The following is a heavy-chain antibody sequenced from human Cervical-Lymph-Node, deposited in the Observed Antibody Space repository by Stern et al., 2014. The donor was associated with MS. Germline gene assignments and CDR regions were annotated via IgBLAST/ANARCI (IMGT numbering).Heavy chain of an antibody. V-gene: IGHV3-74*02. D-gene: IGHD3-10*01. J-gene: IGHJ4*02. CDR3: TKDTYGPEDY. CDR1: GFTFRNYW. CDR2: INRDGTTI. Sequence: EVQLVESGGGLVQPGWSLRLSCVASGFTFRNYWMHWVRQGPGKGLVWVARINRDGTTITHADSVKGRFTISRDNAKNTLYLQMNSLRVEDTAVYYCTKDTYGPEDYWGQGTSVTVSS.